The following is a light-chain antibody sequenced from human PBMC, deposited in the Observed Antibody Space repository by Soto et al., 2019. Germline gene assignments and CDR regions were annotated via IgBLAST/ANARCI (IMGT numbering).Light chain of an antibody. CDR1: SSNIGSNT. CDR2: SNN. CDR3: AAWDASLTAYV. J-gene: IGLJ1*01. V-gene: IGLV1-44*01. Sequence: QAVVTQPPSASGTPGQRVTISCSGSSSNIGSNTVNWYQQLPGRAPKLLIHSNNKRPSGVPYRFSESKAGTSASLAISGRQSADEADFYCAAWDASLTAYVIGTGTKVTVL.